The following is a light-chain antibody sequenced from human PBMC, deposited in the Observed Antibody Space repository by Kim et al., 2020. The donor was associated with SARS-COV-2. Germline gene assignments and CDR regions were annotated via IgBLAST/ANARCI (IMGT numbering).Light chain of an antibody. CDR3: LKHNNYPIT. J-gene: IGKJ5*01. CDR1: QDIRND. CDR2: GAS. V-gene: IGKV1-17*01. Sequence: DIQMTQSPSSLSASVGDRVTITCRASQDIRNDLGWYQQNPGRAPKRLIYGASSLQSGVPSRFSGSGSGTEFTLTISSLQPEDFATYFCLKHNNYPITFGQGTRLEIK.